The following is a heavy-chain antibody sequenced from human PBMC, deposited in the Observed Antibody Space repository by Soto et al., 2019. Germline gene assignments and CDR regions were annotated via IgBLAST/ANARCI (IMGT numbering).Heavy chain of an antibody. J-gene: IGHJ6*03. CDR1: GGSISSFY. D-gene: IGHD2-15*01. V-gene: IGHV4-59*08. CDR3: ARLSGGSVINYYYYYMDV. CDR2: LYYTGST. Sequence: QVQLQESGPGLVKPSETLSLTCTVSGGSISSFYWSWIRQPPGKGLEWIGYLYYTGSTNYNPSLQSRVTISVDTSKNQFSLKLSFVTAADTAVYYCARLSGGSVINYYYYYMDVWGKGTTVTVSS.